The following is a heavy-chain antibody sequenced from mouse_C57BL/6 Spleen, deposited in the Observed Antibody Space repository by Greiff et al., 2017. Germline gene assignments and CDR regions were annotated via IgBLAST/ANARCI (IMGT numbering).Heavy chain of an antibody. D-gene: IGHD4-1*01. CDR2: IHPNSGST. CDR1: GYTFTSYW. Sequence: QVQLQQPGAELVKPGASVKLSCKASGYTFTSYWMHWVKQRPGQGLEWIGMIHPNSGSTNYNEKFKSKATLTVDKSSSTAYVQLSSLTSEDSAVYYCARREDWDGNYAMDYWGQGTSVTVSS. V-gene: IGHV1-64*01. CDR3: ARREDWDGNYAMDY. J-gene: IGHJ4*01.